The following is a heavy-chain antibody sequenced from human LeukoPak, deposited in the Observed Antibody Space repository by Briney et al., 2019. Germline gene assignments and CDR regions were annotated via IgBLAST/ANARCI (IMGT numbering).Heavy chain of an antibody. CDR1: GFTFSSYW. D-gene: IGHD1-26*01. Sequence: GGSLRLSCAASGFTFSSYWMYWVRQAPGKGLVWVSRISGDGSSTHYADSVKGRFTISRDNAKNTLSLQMNSLRAEDTAVYYSARDDSGSSGYWGQGTLVAVSS. CDR2: ISGDGSST. CDR3: ARDDSGSSGY. V-gene: IGHV3-74*01. J-gene: IGHJ4*02.